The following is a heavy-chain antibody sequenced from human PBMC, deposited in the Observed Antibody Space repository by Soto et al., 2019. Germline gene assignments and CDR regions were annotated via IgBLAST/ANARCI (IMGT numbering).Heavy chain of an antibody. D-gene: IGHD4-4*01. V-gene: IGHV3-23*01. Sequence: GSLRLSCAASGFTFSSYAMSWVRQAPGKGLEWVSAISGSGGSTYFADSVKGRFTISRDNSKNTLYLQMNSLRAEDTAVYYCAKVLLGSNYWFFDYWGQGTLVTVSS. CDR1: GFTFSSYA. CDR2: ISGSGGST. J-gene: IGHJ4*02. CDR3: AKVLLGSNYWFFDY.